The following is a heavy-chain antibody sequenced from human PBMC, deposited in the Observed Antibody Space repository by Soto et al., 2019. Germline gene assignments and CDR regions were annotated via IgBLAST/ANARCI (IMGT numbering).Heavy chain of an antibody. CDR3: AREAPTIGSQYFQH. Sequence: PGGSLRLSCAASGFSFNTYSMNWVRQAPGKGLEWLSYISGTSSTTYYADTVKGRFTISRDNAKNSLYLQMNSLRAEDTVLYYCAREAPTIGSQYFQHWGQGTLVTVSS. CDR2: ISGTSSTT. J-gene: IGHJ1*01. V-gene: IGHV3-48*01. CDR1: GFSFNTYS. D-gene: IGHD1-26*01.